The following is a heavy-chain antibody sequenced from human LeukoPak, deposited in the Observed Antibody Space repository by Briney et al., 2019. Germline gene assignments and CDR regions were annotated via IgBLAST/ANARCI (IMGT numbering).Heavy chain of an antibody. D-gene: IGHD5-24*01. CDR1: GFTFGDYA. Sequence: GGSLRLSCTASGFTFGDYAMSWVRQAPGKGLEWVSYISSSGSTIDYADSVKGRFTISRDNAKNSLYLQMNSLRAEDMAVYYCASDRGWLQFDFWGQGTLVTVSS. CDR3: ASDRGWLQFDF. J-gene: IGHJ4*02. V-gene: IGHV3-48*03. CDR2: ISSSGSTI.